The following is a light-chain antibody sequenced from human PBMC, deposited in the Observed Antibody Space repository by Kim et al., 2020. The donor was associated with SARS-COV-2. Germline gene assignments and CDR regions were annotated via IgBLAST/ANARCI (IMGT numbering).Light chain of an antibody. CDR1: SGSIASNY. V-gene: IGLV6-57*03. CDR3: QSYDSSNHVV. Sequence: KTVTISCTRSSGSIASNYVQWYQQRPGSAPTTVIYEDNQRPSGVPDRFSGSIDSSSNSASLPISGLKTEDEADYYCQSYDSSNHVVFGGGTQLTVL. CDR2: EDN. J-gene: IGLJ2*01.